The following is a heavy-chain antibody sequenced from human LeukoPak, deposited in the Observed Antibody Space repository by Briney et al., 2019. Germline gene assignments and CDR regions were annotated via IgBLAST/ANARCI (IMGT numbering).Heavy chain of an antibody. CDR1: GGSVSSGSYY. J-gene: IGHJ6*04. Sequence: SETLSLTCTVSGGSVSSGSYYGSWIRQPPGKGLEWIGYIYYSGSTNYNPSLKSLVTISVDTSKNQFSLKLSSVTAADTAVSYCARFDYGGMGVWGKGTTVTVSS. V-gene: IGHV4-61*01. CDR3: ARFDYGGMGV. CDR2: IYYSGST. D-gene: IGHD3-16*01.